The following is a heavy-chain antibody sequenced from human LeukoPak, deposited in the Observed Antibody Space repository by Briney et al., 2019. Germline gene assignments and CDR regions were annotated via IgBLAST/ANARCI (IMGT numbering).Heavy chain of an antibody. CDR3: ARVGATKGYCFDY. CDR1: GYTFTSYD. CDR2: MNPNSGNT. Sequence: ASVKVSCKASGYTFTSYDINWVRQATGQGLEWMGWMNPNSGNTGYAQKFQGRVTITRNTSISTAYMELSSLRSEDTAVYYCARVGATKGYCFDYWGQGTLVTVSS. D-gene: IGHD1-26*01. V-gene: IGHV1-8*03. J-gene: IGHJ4*02.